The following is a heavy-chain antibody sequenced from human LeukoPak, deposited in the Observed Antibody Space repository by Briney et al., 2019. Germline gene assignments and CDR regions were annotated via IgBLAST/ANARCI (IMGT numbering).Heavy chain of an antibody. J-gene: IGHJ4*02. CDR3: AKSTNYDILTEFDY. V-gene: IGHV3-30*18. CDR1: GFTFSSYG. Sequence: GGSLRLSCAASGFTFSSYGMHWVRQAPGKGLEWVAVISYDGSNKYYADSVKGRFTISRDNAKNSLYLQMNSLRAEDTALYYCAKSTNYDILTEFDYWGQGTLVTVSS. CDR2: ISYDGSNK. D-gene: IGHD3-9*01.